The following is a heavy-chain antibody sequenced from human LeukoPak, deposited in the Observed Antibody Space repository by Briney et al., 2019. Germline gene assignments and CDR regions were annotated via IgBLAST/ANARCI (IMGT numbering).Heavy chain of an antibody. CDR2: IYHSGST. CDR1: GGSISSSNW. J-gene: IGHJ4*02. Sequence: SETLSLTCAVSGGSISSSNWWSWVRPPPGKGMGGMGEIYHSGSTNYNPSLKSRVTISVDKSKNQFSLKLSSVTAADTAVYYCAKTTVVTQVFDYWGQGTLVTVSS. D-gene: IGHD4-23*01. CDR3: AKTTVVTQVFDY. V-gene: IGHV4-4*02.